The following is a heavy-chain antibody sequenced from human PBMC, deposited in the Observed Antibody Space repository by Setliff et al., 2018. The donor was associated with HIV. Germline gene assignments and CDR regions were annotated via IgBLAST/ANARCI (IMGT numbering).Heavy chain of an antibody. D-gene: IGHD1-26*01. CDR3: ARVSGLSGELLYFDY. Sequence: ASVKVSCKASGYTFTAYYMHWVRQAPGQGLEWMGRIIPNSGGTNYAQKFQGRVTMTRDTSISTAYMELSRLRSDDTAVYYCARVSGLSGELLYFDYWGLGTLVTVSS. J-gene: IGHJ4*02. V-gene: IGHV1-2*06. CDR1: GYTFTAYY. CDR2: IIPNSGGT.